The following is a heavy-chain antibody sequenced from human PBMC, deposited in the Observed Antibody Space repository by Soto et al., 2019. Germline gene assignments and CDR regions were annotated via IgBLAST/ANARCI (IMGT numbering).Heavy chain of an antibody. V-gene: IGHV4-39*06. J-gene: IGHJ6*02. CDR1: GGSISSSSYY. CDR3: ARMVGTNGYYYGMDV. CDR2: IYYSGST. Sequence: PSETLSLTCTVSGGSISSSSYYWGWIRQPPGKGLEWIGSIYYSGSTYYNPSLKSRVTISKDTSKNQVVLTMTNMDPVDTATYYCARMVGTNGYYYGMDVWGQGTTVTVSS. D-gene: IGHD2-8*01.